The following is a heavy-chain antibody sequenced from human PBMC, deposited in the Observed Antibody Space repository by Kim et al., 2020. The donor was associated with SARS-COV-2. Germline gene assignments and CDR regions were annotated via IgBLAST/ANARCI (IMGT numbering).Heavy chain of an antibody. Sequence: ASVKVSCKASGYTFTNYAIHWMRQAPGQRLEWMGWINSGSGNTTYSQMFQGRVTITRDTSATTAHMELSNLSSEDTAMYYCARDHRSCSCTTCYGEAIDY. CDR1: GYTFTNYA. D-gene: IGHD2-2*01. CDR3: ARDHRSCSCTTCYGEAIDY. J-gene: IGHJ4*01. V-gene: IGHV1-3*01. CDR2: INSGSGNT.